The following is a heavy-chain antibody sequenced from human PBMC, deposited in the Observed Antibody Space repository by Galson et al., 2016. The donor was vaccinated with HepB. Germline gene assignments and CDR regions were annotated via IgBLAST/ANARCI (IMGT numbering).Heavy chain of an antibody. J-gene: IGHJ4*02. CDR3: AKDTACTSTSCPGFFDY. Sequence: SLRLSCAASGFTFSGYAMSWVRQAPGKGLEWVSFISASGGYIRYADSVKGRFTISRDTSKNTLFLQMNSLRPEDTAVYFCAKDTACTSTSCPGFFDYWGQGTLVTVSS. V-gene: IGHV3-23*01. CDR1: GFTFSGYA. CDR2: ISASGGYI. D-gene: IGHD2-2*01.